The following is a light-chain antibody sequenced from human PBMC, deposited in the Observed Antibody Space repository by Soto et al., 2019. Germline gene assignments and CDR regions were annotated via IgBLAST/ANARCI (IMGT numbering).Light chain of an antibody. CDR3: QQYDNSPYT. CDR1: QSVSSSN. CDR2: GAS. J-gene: IGKJ2*01. V-gene: IGKV3-20*01. Sequence: VLTQSPGTLSLSPGGRATLSCRASQSVSSSNLAWYQKKPGQAPRVLIYGASTRATGIPDRFSGSGSGTDFTLTICRLEPEDFAVYYCQQYDNSPYTFGQGTNLEIK.